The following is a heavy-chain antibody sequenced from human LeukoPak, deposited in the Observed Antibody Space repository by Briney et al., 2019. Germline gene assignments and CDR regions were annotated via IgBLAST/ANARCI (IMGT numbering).Heavy chain of an antibody. Sequence: PGGSLRLSCAASGFTFSSYGMHWVRQAPGKGLVWVAVISYDGSNKYYADSVKGRFTISRDNSKNTLYLQMNSLRAEDTAVYYCAKDPSTVVTTQGDYWGRGTLVTVSS. CDR1: GFTFSSYG. CDR2: ISYDGSNK. V-gene: IGHV3-30*18. J-gene: IGHJ4*02. D-gene: IGHD4-23*01. CDR3: AKDPSTVVTTQGDY.